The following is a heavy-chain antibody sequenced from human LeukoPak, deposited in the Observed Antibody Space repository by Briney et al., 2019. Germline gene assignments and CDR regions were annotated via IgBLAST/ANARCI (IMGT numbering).Heavy chain of an antibody. V-gene: IGHV4-34*01. CDR1: GGSFSGYY. Sequence: PSETLSLTCAVYGGSFSGYYWSWIRQPPGKGLEWIGEINHSGSTNYNPSLKSRVTISVDTSKNQFSLKLSSVTAADTAVYYCARGPSGVYYYDSSGYQNYYYYYGMDVWGQGTTVTVSS. J-gene: IGHJ6*02. CDR2: INHSGST. CDR3: ARGPSGVYYYDSSGYQNYYYYYGMDV. D-gene: IGHD3-22*01.